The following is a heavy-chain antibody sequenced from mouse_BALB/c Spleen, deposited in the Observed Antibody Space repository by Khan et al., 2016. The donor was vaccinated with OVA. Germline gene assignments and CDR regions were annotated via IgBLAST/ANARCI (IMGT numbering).Heavy chain of an antibody. CDR1: GYTFTTYW. CDR2: INPTSGYT. CDR3: TRDRIDY. V-gene: IGHV1-7*01. Sequence: QVQLQQSGAELAKPGASVKMSCKASGYTFTTYWMHWVKQRPGKGLEWIGYINPTSGYTDYNEKFKDKATLSADKSSSTAYMQLSSLTSEDSAVYYCTRDRIDYWGQGTTRTVSS. J-gene: IGHJ2*01.